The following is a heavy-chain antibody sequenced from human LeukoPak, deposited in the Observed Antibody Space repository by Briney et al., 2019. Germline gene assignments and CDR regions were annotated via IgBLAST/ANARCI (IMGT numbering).Heavy chain of an antibody. CDR3: ARERGRIQLWLQYY. CDR2: INPNSGGT. V-gene: IGHV1-2*02. CDR1: GYTFTGYY. D-gene: IGHD5-18*01. J-gene: IGHJ4*02. Sequence: ASVKVSCNASGYTFTGYYMHWVRQAPGQGLEGMGWINPNSGGTNYAQKFQGRVTMTRDTSISTAYMELSRLRSDDTAVYYCARERGRIQLWLQYYWGQGTLVTVSS.